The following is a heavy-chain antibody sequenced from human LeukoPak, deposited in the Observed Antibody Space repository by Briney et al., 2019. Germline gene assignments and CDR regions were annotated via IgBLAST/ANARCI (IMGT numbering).Heavy chain of an antibody. J-gene: IGHJ4*02. CDR3: TRSAYCTGGTCYSKTFDY. CDR2: IRFDGSHK. CDR1: ELNFRNYA. V-gene: IGHV3-30*02. Sequence: GGSLRLSCAASELNFRNYAMHWVRQAPGKEPEWVALIRFDGSHKYYADSVKGRFTISRDNSRDTLSLQMGSLRAEDTAVYYCTRSAYCTGGTCYSKTFDYWGQGTLVTVSS. D-gene: IGHD2-15*01.